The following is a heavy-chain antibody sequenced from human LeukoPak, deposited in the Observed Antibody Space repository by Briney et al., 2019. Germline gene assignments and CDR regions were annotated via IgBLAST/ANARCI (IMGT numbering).Heavy chain of an antibody. CDR3: ARVLLSGWYKKVSWFDP. CDR1: GGSFSGYY. Sequence: SETLSLTCAVYGGSFSGYYWSWLRQPPGKGLEWIGEINDSGSTNYNPSLKSRVTISVDTSKNQFSLTLSSVTAADTAVYYCARVLLSGWYKKVSWFDPWGQGTLVTVSS. D-gene: IGHD6-19*01. CDR2: INDSGST. V-gene: IGHV4-34*01. J-gene: IGHJ5*02.